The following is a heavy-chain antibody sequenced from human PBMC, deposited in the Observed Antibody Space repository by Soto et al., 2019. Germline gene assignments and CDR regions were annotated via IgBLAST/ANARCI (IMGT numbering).Heavy chain of an antibody. D-gene: IGHD3-3*02. V-gene: IGHV4-31*03. CDR2: LYYRAST. Sequence: QVQLQESGPGLVKPSQTLSLTCTVSGGSIGSGGYYCSWIRQHPGMGLEWVGYLYYRASTDYKPGPQSRVTISVDTSTNQFSLKLRSVTPADTAVYHCLKSSESISAEGYCQHWGQGTLVTVSS. CDR1: GGSIGSGGYY. CDR3: LKSSESISAEGYCQH. J-gene: IGHJ1*01.